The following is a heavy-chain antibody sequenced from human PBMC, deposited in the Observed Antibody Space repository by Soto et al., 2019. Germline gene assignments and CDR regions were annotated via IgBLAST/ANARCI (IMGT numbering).Heavy chain of an antibody. D-gene: IGHD6-19*01. J-gene: IGHJ4*02. CDR1: GFTFSSYS. Sequence: PGGSLRLSCAASGFTFSSYSMNWVRQAPGKGLEWVSYISSSSSTIYYADSVKGRFTISRDNAKNSLYLQMNSLRAEDTAVYYCAYQIAVAGPYYFDYWGQGTLVTVSS. CDR3: AYQIAVAGPYYFDY. CDR2: ISSSSSTI. V-gene: IGHV3-48*01.